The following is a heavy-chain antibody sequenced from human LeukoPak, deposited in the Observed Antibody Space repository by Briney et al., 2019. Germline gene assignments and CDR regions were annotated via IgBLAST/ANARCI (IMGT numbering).Heavy chain of an antibody. D-gene: IGHD3-22*01. Sequence: SETLSLTCTVSGGSISSGDYYWSWIRQPPGKGLEWIAYMYYSGNTYYNPSLKSRVTMSADTSKNQHSLKLSSVTAADTAVYYCARPYYYDSRIDPWGQGILVTVSS. V-gene: IGHV4-30-4*01. CDR2: MYYSGNT. J-gene: IGHJ5*02. CDR3: ARPYYYDSRIDP. CDR1: GGSISSGDYY.